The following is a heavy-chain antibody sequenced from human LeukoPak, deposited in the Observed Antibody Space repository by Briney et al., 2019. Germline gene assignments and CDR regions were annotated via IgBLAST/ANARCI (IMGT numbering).Heavy chain of an antibody. CDR1: SGSISSYY. Sequence: PSETLSLTCTVSSGSISSYYWSWIRQPPGKGLEWIGYIYYSGSTNYNPSLKSRVTISVDTSKNQFSLKLSSVTAADTAVYYCARAITMVRGVIFDYWGQGTLVTVSS. V-gene: IGHV4-59*01. CDR2: IYYSGST. J-gene: IGHJ4*02. D-gene: IGHD3-10*01. CDR3: ARAITMVRGVIFDY.